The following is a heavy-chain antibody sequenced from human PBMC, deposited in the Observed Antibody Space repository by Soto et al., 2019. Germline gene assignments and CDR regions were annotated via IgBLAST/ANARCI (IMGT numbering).Heavy chain of an antibody. J-gene: IGHJ5*02. CDR2: VFYTGDT. Sequence: QVHLQESGPGLVQPSETLSLTCTVSGGSMTNYYWSWIRQPPGKGLEWIGYVFYTGDTNYNPSLKRRVTISVDTSKNQFSLQLTSVTATDTAVYYCGRHVPARVGFDPWGQGTLVTVSS. CDR1: GGSMTNYY. D-gene: IGHD3-10*01. V-gene: IGHV4-59*08. CDR3: GRHVPARVGFDP.